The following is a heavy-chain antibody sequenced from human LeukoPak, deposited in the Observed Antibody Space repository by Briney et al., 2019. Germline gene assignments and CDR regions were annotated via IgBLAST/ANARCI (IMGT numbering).Heavy chain of an antibody. CDR3: ARGAGEGTDY. D-gene: IGHD7-27*01. CDR2: MNPNSGNT. CDR1: GYTFTGYY. J-gene: IGHJ4*02. Sequence: ASVKVSCKASGYTFTGYYMHWVRQATGQGLEWMGWMNPNSGNTGYAQKFQGRDTMTRNTSISTAYMELSSLRSEDTAVYYCARGAGEGTDYWGQGTLVTVSS. V-gene: IGHV1-8*02.